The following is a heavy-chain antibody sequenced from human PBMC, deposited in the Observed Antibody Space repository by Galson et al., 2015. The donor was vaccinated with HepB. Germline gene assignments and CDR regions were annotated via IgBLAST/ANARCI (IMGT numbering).Heavy chain of an antibody. CDR1: GFTFSSYA. V-gene: IGHV3-30*04. Sequence: SLRLSCAASGFTFSSYAMHWVRQAPGKGLEWVAVISYDGSNKYYADSVKGRFTISRDNSKNTLYLQMNSLRAEDTAVYYCARGNYYDSSGYYPFFDYWGQGTLVTVSS. CDR3: ARGNYYDSSGYYPFFDY. D-gene: IGHD3-22*01. J-gene: IGHJ4*02. CDR2: ISYDGSNK.